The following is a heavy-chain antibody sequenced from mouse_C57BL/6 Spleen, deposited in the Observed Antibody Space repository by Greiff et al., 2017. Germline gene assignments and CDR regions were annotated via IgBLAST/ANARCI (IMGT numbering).Heavy chain of an antibody. J-gene: IGHJ2*01. CDR3: ARGGGLRRREYFDY. V-gene: IGHV1-69*01. CDR1: GYTFTSYW. CDR2: IDPSDSYT. D-gene: IGHD2-4*01. Sequence: QVQLQQPGAELVMPGASVKLSCKASGYTFTSYWMHWVKQRPGQGLEWIGEIDPSDSYTNYNQKFKGKSTLTVDKSSSTAYMQLSSLTSADSAVYYCARGGGLRRREYFDYWGQGTTLTVSS.